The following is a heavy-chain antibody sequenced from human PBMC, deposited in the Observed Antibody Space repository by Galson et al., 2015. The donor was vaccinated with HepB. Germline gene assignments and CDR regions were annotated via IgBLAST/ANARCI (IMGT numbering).Heavy chain of an antibody. Sequence: SLRLSCAASGLTFSGSYMSWIRQAPGKGLEWVSYIGSSSSNINYADSVKGRFTISRDNAKNSLYLQMNSLRAEDTAVYYCARGYGYNWNWFDPWGQGTLVTVSS. D-gene: IGHD5-24*01. J-gene: IGHJ5*02. CDR1: GLTFSGSY. CDR3: ARGYGYNWNWFDP. V-gene: IGHV3-11*01. CDR2: IGSSSSNI.